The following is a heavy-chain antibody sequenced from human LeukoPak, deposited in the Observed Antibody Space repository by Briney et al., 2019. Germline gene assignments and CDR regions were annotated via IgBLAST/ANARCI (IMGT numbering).Heavy chain of an antibody. CDR3: ARGTPTMVTLIY. V-gene: IGHV3-33*01. J-gene: IGHJ4*02. CDR1: GFTFSSYG. D-gene: IGHD5-18*01. CDR2: IWYDGSNK. Sequence: GGSLRLSCAASGFTFSSYGMHWDRQAPGKGLEWVAVIWYDGSNKYYADSVKGRFTISRDNSKNTLYLQMNSLRAEDTAVYYCARGTPTMVTLIYWGQGTLVTVSS.